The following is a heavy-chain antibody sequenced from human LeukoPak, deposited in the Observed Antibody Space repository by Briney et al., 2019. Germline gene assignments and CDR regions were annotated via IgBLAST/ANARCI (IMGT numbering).Heavy chain of an antibody. J-gene: IGHJ4*02. CDR3: ARDSRAGGGSYIDY. Sequence: GGSLRLSCAASGFTFSSYAMHWVRQAPGKGLEWVAVISYDGSNKYYADSVKGRFTISRDNSKNTLYLQMNSLRAEDTAVYYCARDSRAGGGSYIDYWGQGTLVTVSS. CDR1: GFTFSSYA. V-gene: IGHV3-30*04. CDR2: ISYDGSNK. D-gene: IGHD2-15*01.